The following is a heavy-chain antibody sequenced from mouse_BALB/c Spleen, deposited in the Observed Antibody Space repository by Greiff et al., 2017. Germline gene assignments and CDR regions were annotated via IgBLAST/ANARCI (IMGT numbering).Heavy chain of an antibody. CDR1: GFSLTSYG. V-gene: IGHV2-9*02. Sequence: VMLVESGPGLVAPSQSLSITCTVSGFSLTSYGVHWVRQPPGKGLEWLGVIWAGGSTNYNSALMSRLSISKDNSKSQVFLKMNSLQTDDTAMYYCARGRWLLRGYYAMDYWGQGTSVTVSS. D-gene: IGHD2-3*01. CDR3: ARGRWLLRGYYAMDY. J-gene: IGHJ4*01. CDR2: IWAGGST.